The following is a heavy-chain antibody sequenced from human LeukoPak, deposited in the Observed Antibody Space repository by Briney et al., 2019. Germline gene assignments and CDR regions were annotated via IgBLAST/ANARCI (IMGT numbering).Heavy chain of an antibody. Sequence: SQTLSLTCAISRDSVSSNSAAWNWIRQSPSRGLELLGRTYYRSKWYNHYAVSVKSQITINPNTYKNQFSMQLNSVTPEDTAVYSCARVYYYDSSGYYYPSGNWFDPWGQGTLVTVSS. J-gene: IGHJ5*02. V-gene: IGHV6-1*01. CDR1: RDSVSSNSAA. D-gene: IGHD3-22*01. CDR2: TYYRSKWYN. CDR3: ARVYYYDSSGYYYPSGNWFDP.